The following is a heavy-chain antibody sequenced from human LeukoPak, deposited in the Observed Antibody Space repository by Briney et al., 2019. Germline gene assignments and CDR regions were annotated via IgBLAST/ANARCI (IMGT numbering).Heavy chain of an antibody. CDR1: GGSISSSNW. J-gene: IGHJ4*02. CDR3: ARVTNYYGSGSYYYFDY. Sequence: SGTLSLTCAVSGGSISSSNWWSWVRQPPGKGLEWIGEIYHSGSTNYNPSLKSRVTISVDKSKNQFSLKLSSVTAADTAVYYCARVTNYYGSGSYYYFDYWGQGTLVTVSS. CDR2: IYHSGST. V-gene: IGHV4-4*02. D-gene: IGHD3-10*01.